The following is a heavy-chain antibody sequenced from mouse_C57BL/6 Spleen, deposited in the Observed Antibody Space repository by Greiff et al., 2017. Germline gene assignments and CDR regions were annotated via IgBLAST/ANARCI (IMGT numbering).Heavy chain of an antibody. CDR2: IDPETGGT. J-gene: IGHJ4*01. Sequence: VQLQQSGAELVRPGASVTLSCKASGYTFTDYEMHWVKQTPVHGLEWIGAIDPETGGTAYNQKFKGKAILTADKSSSTAYMELRSLTSEDAAVYYCTSYYGSSYAMDYWGQGTSVTVSS. D-gene: IGHD1-1*01. CDR3: TSYYGSSYAMDY. CDR1: GYTFTDYE. V-gene: IGHV1-15*01.